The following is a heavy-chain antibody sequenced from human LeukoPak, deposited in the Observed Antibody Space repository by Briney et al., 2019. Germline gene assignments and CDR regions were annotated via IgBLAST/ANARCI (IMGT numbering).Heavy chain of an antibody. V-gene: IGHV3-23*01. CDR2: ITANGDRT. CDR3: ATFGVIVRNNYLDY. J-gene: IGHJ4*02. Sequence: GGSLRLSCAASGFSFNYYWMSWVRQAPGKGLEWVSSITANGDRTSYVDSVKGRFTISRDNSKNTLYLQMSSLRAEDTAVYYCATFGVIVRNNYLDYWGQGALVAVSS. CDR1: GFSFNYYW. D-gene: IGHD3-3*01.